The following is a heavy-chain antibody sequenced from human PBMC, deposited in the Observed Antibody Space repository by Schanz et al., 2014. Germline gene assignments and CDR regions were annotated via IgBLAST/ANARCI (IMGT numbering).Heavy chain of an antibody. Sequence: QVQLVQSGAEVRKPGASVKVSCKASGYTFISYGISWVRQAPGQGLEWMGRIIPSLGLAKYEQKFQDKVTITADTSTTTASMELSGLRSEDTAVYYCATMWGYCAATAYQILEVLDVWGQGTLVIVSS. D-gene: IGHD2-8*02. CDR1: GYTFISYG. CDR2: IIPSLGLA. J-gene: IGHJ4*02. V-gene: IGHV1-69*04. CDR3: ATMWGYCAATAYQILEVLDV.